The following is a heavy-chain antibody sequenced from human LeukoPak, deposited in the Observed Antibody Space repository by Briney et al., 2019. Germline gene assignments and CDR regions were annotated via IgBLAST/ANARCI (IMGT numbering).Heavy chain of an antibody. J-gene: IGHJ3*02. CDR2: IYPGDSDT. D-gene: IGHD3-10*01. V-gene: IGHV5-51*01. CDR3: ARHTMVRVPLDAFDI. Sequence: GESLKISCKGSGYSFTSYWIGWVRQMPGKGLEWMGIIYPGDSDTRYSPSFQGQVTISADKSISTAYLQWSSLKASDTAMYYCARHTMVRVPLDAFDIWGQGTMVTVSS. CDR1: GYSFTSYW.